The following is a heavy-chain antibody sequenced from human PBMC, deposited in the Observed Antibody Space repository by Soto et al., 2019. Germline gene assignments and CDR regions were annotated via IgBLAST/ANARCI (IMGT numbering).Heavy chain of an antibody. J-gene: IGHJ3*02. CDR2: IIPIFGTA. V-gene: IGHV1-69*13. Sequence: GASVKVSCKASGGTFSSYAISWVRQAPGQGLEWMGGIIPIFGTANYAQKFQGRVTITADESTSTAYMGLSSLRSEDTAVYYCARLRVKGYSSPCDAFAIWGQGTMVTGSS. CDR1: GGTFSSYA. D-gene: IGHD6-6*01. CDR3: ARLRVKGYSSPCDAFAI.